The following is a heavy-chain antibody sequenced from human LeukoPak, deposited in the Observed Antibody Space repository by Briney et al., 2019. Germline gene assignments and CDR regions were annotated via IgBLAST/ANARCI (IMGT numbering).Heavy chain of an antibody. D-gene: IGHD5-24*01. Sequence: SETLSLTCTVSGGSISSYYWGWIRQPPGKGLEWIGSIYYSGSTYYNPSLKSRVTISVDTSKNQFSLKLSSVTAADTAVYYCARQVEGYNLNHWGQGTLVTVSS. J-gene: IGHJ4*02. CDR2: IYYSGST. V-gene: IGHV4-39*01. CDR1: GGSISSYY. CDR3: ARQVEGYNLNH.